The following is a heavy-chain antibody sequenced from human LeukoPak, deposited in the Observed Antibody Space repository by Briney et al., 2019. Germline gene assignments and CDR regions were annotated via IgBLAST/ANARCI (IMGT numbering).Heavy chain of an antibody. Sequence: GGSLRLSCAASGFTFSDYYMSWIRQAPGKGLEWVSYISSSGSSIYSADSVKGRFTISRDNAKNSLYLQMNSLRAEDTAVYYCARVGRYSSSPGDYWGQGTLVTVSS. CDR3: ARVGRYSSSPGDY. J-gene: IGHJ4*02. D-gene: IGHD6-6*01. V-gene: IGHV3-11*04. CDR2: ISSSGSSI. CDR1: GFTFSDYY.